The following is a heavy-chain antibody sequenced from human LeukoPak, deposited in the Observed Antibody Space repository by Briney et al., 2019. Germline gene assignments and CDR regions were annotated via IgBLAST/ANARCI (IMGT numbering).Heavy chain of an antibody. J-gene: IGHJ5*02. CDR2: INPNSGGT. Sequence: ASVKVSCKASGYTFTGYYMHWVRQAPGQGIEWMGWINPNSGGTNYAQKFQGRVTMTRDTSISTAYMELSRLRSDDTAVYYCARARFTIFGVVDPWGQGTLVTVSS. CDR1: GYTFTGYY. V-gene: IGHV1-2*02. CDR3: ARARFTIFGVVDP. D-gene: IGHD3-3*01.